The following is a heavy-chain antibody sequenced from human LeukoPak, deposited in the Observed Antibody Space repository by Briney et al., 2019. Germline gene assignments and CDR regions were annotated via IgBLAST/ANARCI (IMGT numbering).Heavy chain of an antibody. V-gene: IGHV4-34*01. CDR3: ARVVERFLEWSPFDY. CDR2: INHSGST. D-gene: IGHD3-3*01. J-gene: IGHJ4*02. CDR1: GGSFSGYY. Sequence: SETLSLTCAVYGGSFSGYYWSWIRQPPGKGLEWIGEINHSGSTNYNPSLKSRVTISVDTSKNQFSLKLSSVTAADTAVYYCARVVERFLEWSPFDYWDQGTLVTVSS.